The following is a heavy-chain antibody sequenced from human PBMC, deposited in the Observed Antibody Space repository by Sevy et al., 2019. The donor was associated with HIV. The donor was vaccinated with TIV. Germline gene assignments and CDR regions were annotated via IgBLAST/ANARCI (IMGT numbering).Heavy chain of an antibody. Sequence: GGYLRLSCAASGFTFSSFGMHWVRQAPGKGLEWVAVISYDGSNKYYADSVKGRFTISRDNSKNTLYLQMNSLRAEDTAVYYCAKGRAELLSIYYYHGMDVWGQGTTVTVSS. J-gene: IGHJ6*02. V-gene: IGHV3-30*18. CDR2: ISYDGSNK. D-gene: IGHD1-26*01. CDR1: GFTFSSFG. CDR3: AKGRAELLSIYYYHGMDV.